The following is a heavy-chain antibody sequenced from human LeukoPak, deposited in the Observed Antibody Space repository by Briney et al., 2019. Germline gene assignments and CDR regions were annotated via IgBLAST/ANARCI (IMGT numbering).Heavy chain of an antibody. D-gene: IGHD2-2*01. CDR1: GGSISSGGYY. CDR3: ARAYCRSTTCPLHDVFDS. CDR2: IYHSGRT. J-gene: IGHJ3*02. V-gene: IGHV4-39*07. Sequence: PSQTLSLTCTVSGGSISSGGYYWGWIRQPPGKGLEWIGSIYHSGRTYYNPSLKSRVTISVDTSKNQFSLKLSSVTATDTAVYYCARAYCRSTTCPLHDVFDSWGQGXMVTXSS.